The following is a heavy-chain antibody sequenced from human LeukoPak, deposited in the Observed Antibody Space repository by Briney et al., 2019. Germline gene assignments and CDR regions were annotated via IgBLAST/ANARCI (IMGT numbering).Heavy chain of an antibody. CDR1: GFTFSSDW. Sequence: GGSLRLSCAAYGFTFSSDWMSWLRQAPGKGLEWVANIKQDGSEKYYVDSVKGRFTISRDNAKSSLYLQMNRMSYEHTAVYHSARDRRGYSFFWGRGTLVTVSS. CDR2: IKQDGSEK. J-gene: IGHJ4*02. D-gene: IGHD5-18*01. V-gene: IGHV3-7*01. CDR3: ARDRRGYSFF.